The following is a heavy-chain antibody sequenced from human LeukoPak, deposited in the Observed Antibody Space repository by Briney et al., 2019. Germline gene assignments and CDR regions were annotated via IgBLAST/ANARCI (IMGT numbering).Heavy chain of an antibody. D-gene: IGHD2-21*01. CDR3: ARLHQHHYSSYFGY. CDR1: GGSFSGYY. CDR2: INHSGST. Sequence: SETLSLTCAVYGGSFSGYYWSWIRQPPGKGLEWIGEINHSGSTNYNPSLKSRVTISVDTSKNQFSLKLSSVTAADTAVYYCARLHQHHYSSYFGYWGQGTLVTVSS. J-gene: IGHJ4*02. V-gene: IGHV4-34*01.